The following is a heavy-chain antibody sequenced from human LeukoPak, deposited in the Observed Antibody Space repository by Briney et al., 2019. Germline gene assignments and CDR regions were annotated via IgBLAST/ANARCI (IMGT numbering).Heavy chain of an antibody. J-gene: IGHJ6*03. D-gene: IGHD3-22*01. CDR1: GYTFTTYG. V-gene: IGHV1-18*01. Sequence: ASVKVSCKASGYTFTTYGISWVRQAPGQGLEWMGWISAYNGNTNYAQKFQGRVTMTTDTSPSTAYMELRSLRSDDTAVYYCARYSSGYYYYYYYMDVWGKGTTVTVSS. CDR2: ISAYNGNT. CDR3: ARYSSGYYYYYYYMDV.